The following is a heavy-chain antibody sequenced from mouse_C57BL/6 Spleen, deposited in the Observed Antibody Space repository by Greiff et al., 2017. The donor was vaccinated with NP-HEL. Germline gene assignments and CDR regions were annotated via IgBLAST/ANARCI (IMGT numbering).Heavy chain of an antibody. V-gene: IGHV7-3*01. D-gene: IGHD1-2*01. CDR2: IRNKANGYTT. CDR1: GFTFTDYY. Sequence: EVQRVESGGGLVQPGGSLSLSCAASGFTFTDYYMSWVRQPPGKALEWLGFIRNKANGYTTEYSASVKGRFTISRDNSQSILYLQMNALRAEDSATYYCARYYDGAMDYWGQGTSVTVSS. CDR3: ARYYDGAMDY. J-gene: IGHJ4*01.